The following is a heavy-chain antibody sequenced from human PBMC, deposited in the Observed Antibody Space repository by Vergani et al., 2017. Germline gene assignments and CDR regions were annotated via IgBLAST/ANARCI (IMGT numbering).Heavy chain of an antibody. CDR3: ARVEARGYYYYNMDV. CDR2: INPSGGST. D-gene: IGHD6-6*01. J-gene: IGHJ6*03. V-gene: IGHV1-46*03. CDR1: GYTFTSYY. Sequence: QVQLVQSGAEVKKPGASVKVSCKASGYTFTSYYMHWVRQAPGQGLEWMGIINPSGGSTSYAQKFQGRVTMTRDTSTSTVYMELSSLRSEDTAVYYCARVEARGYYYYNMDVWDKGTMVTVSS.